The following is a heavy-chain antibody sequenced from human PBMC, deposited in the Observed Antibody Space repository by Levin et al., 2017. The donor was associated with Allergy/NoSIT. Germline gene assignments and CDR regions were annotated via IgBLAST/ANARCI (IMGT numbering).Heavy chain of an antibody. CDR3: ARDAFYYYDSSGYSPDTFDM. J-gene: IGHJ3*02. V-gene: IGHV1-18*01. CDR2: ISGYNGNT. Sequence: GESLKISCKTSGYTFVSYGFSWVRQAPGQGLEWMGWISGYNGNTQYAEKFQDRLIMTTDTSTSTGHMELRRLRSDDTAVYYCARDAFYYYDSSGYSPDTFDMWGQGTMVIVSS. D-gene: IGHD3-22*01. CDR1: GYTFVSYG.